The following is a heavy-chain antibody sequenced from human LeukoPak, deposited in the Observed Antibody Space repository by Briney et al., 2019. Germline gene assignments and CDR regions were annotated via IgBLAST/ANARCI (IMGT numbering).Heavy chain of an antibody. D-gene: IGHD4-17*01. CDR3: ARETTHDYGDYVPFDY. J-gene: IGHJ4*02. Sequence: GASVKVSCKASGYTLTSYYMHWVRQAPGQGLEWMGIINPSGGSTSYAQKFQGRVTMTRDTSKSTVYMELSSLRSEDTAVYYCARETTHDYGDYVPFDYWGQGTLVTVSS. CDR2: INPSGGST. V-gene: IGHV1-46*01. CDR1: GYTLTSYY.